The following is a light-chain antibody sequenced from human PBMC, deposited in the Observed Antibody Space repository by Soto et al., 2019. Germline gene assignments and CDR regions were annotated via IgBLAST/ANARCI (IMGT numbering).Light chain of an antibody. CDR1: QSIASY. V-gene: IGKV1-39*01. CDR3: QQSYSSPET. Sequence: DIQMTQSPSSLSASVGDRVTITCRASQSIASYLNWYQHKPGKAPKLLIYAASTLQSGVPSRFSGSGSGTDFTLTISSLQHEDFATYYGQQSYSSPETFGQGTPVEI. CDR2: AAS. J-gene: IGKJ1*01.